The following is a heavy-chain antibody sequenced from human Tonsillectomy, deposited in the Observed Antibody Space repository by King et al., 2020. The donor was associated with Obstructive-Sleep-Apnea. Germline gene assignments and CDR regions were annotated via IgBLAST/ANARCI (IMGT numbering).Heavy chain of an antibody. V-gene: IGHV4-59*08. CDR2: MYYSGNT. CDR3: ARHRGVEDYGDYGDYFDY. J-gene: IGHJ4*02. Sequence: VQLQESGPGLVKPSETLSLTCTVSGGSISNYYWSWIRQPPGKGLEWIGYMYYSGNTNFNPSLKSRVTISADTSKSQFSLRLSSVTTADTAVYYCARHRGVEDYGDYGDYFDYWGQGTLVTVSS. CDR1: GGSISNYY. D-gene: IGHD4-17*01.